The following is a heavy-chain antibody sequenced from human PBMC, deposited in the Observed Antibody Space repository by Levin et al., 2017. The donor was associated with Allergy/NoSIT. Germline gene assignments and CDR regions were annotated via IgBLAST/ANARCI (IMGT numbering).Heavy chain of an antibody. D-gene: IGHD2-15*01. V-gene: IGHV3-53*01. J-gene: IGHJ3*02. CDR2: IYSGGST. CDR1: GFTVSSNY. CDR3: ARDDRYCSGGSCYSIGAFDI. Sequence: PGESLKISCAASGFTVSSNYMSWVRQAPGKGLEWVSVIYSGGSTYYADSVKGRFTISRDNSKNTLYLQMNSLRAEDTAVYYCARDDRYCSGGSCYSIGAFDIWGQGTMVTVSS.